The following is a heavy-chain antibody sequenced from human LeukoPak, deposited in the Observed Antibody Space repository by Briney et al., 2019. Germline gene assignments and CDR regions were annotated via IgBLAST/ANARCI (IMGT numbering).Heavy chain of an antibody. CDR2: ITYDGYYK. Sequence: PGTSLRLSCAASGFTSTSYGMHWVRQAPGKGLEWVALITYDGYYKYYSDSVKGRFTISSDTSKNTLYLQMNSLRAEDTAVYYCARDLSPVVRASPIGYWGQGTLVTVSS. J-gene: IGHJ4*02. D-gene: IGHD3-10*01. V-gene: IGHV3-30*03. CDR3: ARDLSPVVRASPIGY. CDR1: GFTSTSYG.